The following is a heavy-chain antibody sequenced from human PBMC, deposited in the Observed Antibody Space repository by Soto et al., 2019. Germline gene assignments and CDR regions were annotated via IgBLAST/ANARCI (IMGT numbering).Heavy chain of an antibody. V-gene: IGHV1-2*02. CDR2: IDPKSGDT. CDR1: GYTFTDNQ. J-gene: IGHJ5*02. Sequence: ASVQVSCKASGYTFTDNQIHWLRRAPGQRLEWMGRIDPKSGDTNFAPTYQGRVTMTRDTSTNTVYMELTRLTSGDTTIYFCARRPLRDYIRCNFEPWGQGPLVTVAS. CDR3: ARRPLRDYIRCNFEP. D-gene: IGHD3-16*01.